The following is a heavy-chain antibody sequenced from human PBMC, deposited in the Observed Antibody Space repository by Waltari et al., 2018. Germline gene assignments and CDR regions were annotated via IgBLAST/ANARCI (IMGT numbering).Heavy chain of an antibody. CDR1: GFSFGTYG. Sequence: QVQLVESGGGVVQPGRSLRLSCAASGFSFGTYGMPWVRQAPGKGLEWVAVISYDGSNKYYADSVKGRFTISRDNSKNTVYLQMNSLRTEDTGVYYCAKDGGTYSVRTRLGWVDPWGQGTLVTVSS. V-gene: IGHV3-30*18. CDR2: ISYDGSNK. D-gene: IGHD2-21*01. CDR3: AKDGGTYSVRTRLGWVDP. J-gene: IGHJ5*02.